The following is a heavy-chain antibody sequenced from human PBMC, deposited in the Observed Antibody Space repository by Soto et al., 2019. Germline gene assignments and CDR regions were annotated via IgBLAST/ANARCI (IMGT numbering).Heavy chain of an antibody. CDR2: ISGSGGST. V-gene: IGHV3-23*01. CDR3: AYSSTPFDY. Sequence: PGGSLRLSCAASGFTFSSHVMNWVRQAPGKGLEWVAAISGSGGSTYYADSVKGRFTISRDNSKNTLYLQMNSLRAEDTAVYYCAYSSTPFDYWGQGTLVTVSS. J-gene: IGHJ4*02. CDR1: GFTFSSHV. D-gene: IGHD6-13*01.